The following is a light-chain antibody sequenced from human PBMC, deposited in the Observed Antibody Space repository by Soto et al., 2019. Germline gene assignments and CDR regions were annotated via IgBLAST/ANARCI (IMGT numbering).Light chain of an antibody. Sequence: QSVLTQPPLVSGAPGQRVTISCTGSSSNIGAGYDVHWYQQLPGTAPKLLIYGNTNRPSGVPDRFSGSKSGTSASLAITGLQAEDEADYYCQAHDSSLSGWVFGGGTKLTVL. V-gene: IGLV1-40*01. CDR1: SSNIGAGYD. J-gene: IGLJ3*02. CDR3: QAHDSSLSGWV. CDR2: GNT.